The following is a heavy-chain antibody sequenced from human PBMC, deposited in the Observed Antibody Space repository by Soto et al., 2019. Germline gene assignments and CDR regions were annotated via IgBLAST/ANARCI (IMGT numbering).Heavy chain of an antibody. D-gene: IGHD3-22*01. CDR1: GFTFSNAW. V-gene: IGHV3-15*01. Sequence: EVQLVESGGGLVKPGGSLRLSCAASGFTFSNAWMSWVRQAPGKGLEWVGRIKRKTDGGTTDYAAPVKGRFTISRDDSKNTLYLQMNSLKTEDTAVYYCTTDGRDSSGYYAGGYWGQGTLVTVSS. CDR2: IKRKTDGGTT. J-gene: IGHJ4*02. CDR3: TTDGRDSSGYYAGGY.